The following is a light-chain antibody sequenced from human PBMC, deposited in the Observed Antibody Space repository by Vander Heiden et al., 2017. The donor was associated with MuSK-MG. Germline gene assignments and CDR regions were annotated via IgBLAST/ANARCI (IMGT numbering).Light chain of an antibody. V-gene: IGLV2-11*01. CDR3: CSYAGSYTADVV. CDR2: DVS. Sequence: QSALTQPRSVSGSPGQSVTISCTGTSSDVGGYNYVSWYQQRPDKAPNIMIYDVSKRPSGVPDRFSGSRSGNTASLTISGLQAEDEADYYCCSYAGSYTADVVFGGGTKLT. CDR1: SSDVGGYNY. J-gene: IGLJ2*01.